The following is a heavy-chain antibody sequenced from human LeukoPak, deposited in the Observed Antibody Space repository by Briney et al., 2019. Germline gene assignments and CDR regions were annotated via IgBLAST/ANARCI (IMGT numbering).Heavy chain of an antibody. D-gene: IGHD3-3*01. Sequence: SQTLSLTCAISGDSVSSNSAAWNWIRQSPSRGLEWLGRTYYRSKWYNDYAVSVKSRITINPDTSKNQFSLQLNSVTPEDTAVYYCARGQLRFLEWSTHDAFDIWGQGTMVTVSS. CDR1: GDSVSSNSAA. J-gene: IGHJ3*02. CDR2: TYYRSKWYN. V-gene: IGHV6-1*01. CDR3: ARGQLRFLEWSTHDAFDI.